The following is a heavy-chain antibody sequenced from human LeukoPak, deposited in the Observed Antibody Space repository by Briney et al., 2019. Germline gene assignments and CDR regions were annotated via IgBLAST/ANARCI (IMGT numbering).Heavy chain of an antibody. Sequence: GGSLRLSCAASGFTFSSYGMHWVRQAPGKGLEWVAVISYDGSNKYYADSVKGRFTISRDNSKNTLYLQMNSLRAEDTAVYYCARDLSSGWFSAFDIWGQGTMVTVSS. CDR1: GFTFSSYG. V-gene: IGHV3-30*03. J-gene: IGHJ3*02. CDR3: ARDLSSGWFSAFDI. CDR2: ISYDGSNK. D-gene: IGHD6-19*01.